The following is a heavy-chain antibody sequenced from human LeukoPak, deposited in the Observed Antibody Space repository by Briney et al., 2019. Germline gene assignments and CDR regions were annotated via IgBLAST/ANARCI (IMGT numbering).Heavy chain of an antibody. CDR2: INDDGRST. D-gene: IGHD6-13*01. J-gene: IGHJ4*02. CDR1: GFTFSDYC. Sequence: PGGSLRLSCAASGFTFSDYCMHWVRQVPGKGLVWVSRINDDGRSTSEAVSVKGRFTISRDNAKNTLYLQMNSLRVEDTAIYYCARSAAGLDYWGQGTLVTVSS. CDR3: ARSAAGLDY. V-gene: IGHV3-74*01.